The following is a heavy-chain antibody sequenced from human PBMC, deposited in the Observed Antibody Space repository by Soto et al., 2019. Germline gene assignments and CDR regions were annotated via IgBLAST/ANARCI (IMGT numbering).Heavy chain of an antibody. J-gene: IGHJ3*02. CDR2: IYYSGTT. Sequence: SETLSLTCTVSGGSIYSGSYYWGWIRQPPGKGLEWIGTIYYSGTTYYNPSLESRVTLSVDTPKSQFSLQLSSVTAADTAVYYCARHKQSRGSSRGAFDMWGHGTMVTVSS. D-gene: IGHD6-13*01. V-gene: IGHV4-39*01. CDR1: GGSIYSGSYY. CDR3: ARHKQSRGSSRGAFDM.